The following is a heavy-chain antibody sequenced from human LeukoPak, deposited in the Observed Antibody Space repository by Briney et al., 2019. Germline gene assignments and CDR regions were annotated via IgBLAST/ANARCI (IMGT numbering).Heavy chain of an antibody. CDR1: GFTFSSYS. Sequence: AGGSLRLSCAASGFTFSSYSMNWVRQVPGKGLEGVSSISSSSSYIYYADSVKGRFTISRDNAKNSLYLQMNSLRAEDTAVYYCARDALGELSSFDFWGQGTLVTVSS. D-gene: IGHD3-16*02. CDR3: ARDALGELSSFDF. CDR2: ISSSSSYI. J-gene: IGHJ4*02. V-gene: IGHV3-21*01.